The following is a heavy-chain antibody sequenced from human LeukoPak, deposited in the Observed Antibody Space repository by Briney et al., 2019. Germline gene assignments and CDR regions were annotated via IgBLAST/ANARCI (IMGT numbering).Heavy chain of an antibody. CDR1: GFTFSSYT. V-gene: IGHV3-23*01. D-gene: IGHD3-10*01. Sequence: PGGSPRLSCAASGFTFSSYTMSWVRQAPGKGLEWVSAISGSGGSTYYADSVKGRFTISRDNSKNTLYLQMNSLRAEDTAVYYCAKDVGFGGADQGFDYWGQGTLVTVSS. CDR3: AKDVGFGGADQGFDY. CDR2: ISGSGGST. J-gene: IGHJ4*02.